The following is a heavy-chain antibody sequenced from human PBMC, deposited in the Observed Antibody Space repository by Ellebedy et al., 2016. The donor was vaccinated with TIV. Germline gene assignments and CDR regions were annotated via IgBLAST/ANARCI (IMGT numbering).Heavy chain of an antibody. CDR3: ARDHNSGWRRFDS. Sequence: GGSLRLSXAASGFNFDSYALHWVRQAPGKGLQWVAVISSDESNKHYADSVKGRFTISRDNFKNTLYLQMNSLRAEDTGVYFCARDHNSGWRRFDSWGQGILVTVSS. V-gene: IGHV3-30-3*01. D-gene: IGHD5-12*01. CDR1: GFNFDSYA. CDR2: ISSDESNK. J-gene: IGHJ4*02.